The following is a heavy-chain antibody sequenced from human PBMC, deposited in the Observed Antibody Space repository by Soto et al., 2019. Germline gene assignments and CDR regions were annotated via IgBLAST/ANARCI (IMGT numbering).Heavy chain of an antibody. V-gene: IGHV1-24*01. Sequence: ASVKVSCKISGYTLTEIAMHWVRQPPGKGLEWMGGLDPEDGETIYAQSFQGRVTMTEDTSTDTAYMELRSLRSEDTAVYYCATGDSRSLLEYWGQGTLVTLSS. CDR1: GYTLTEIA. CDR3: ATGDSRSLLEY. CDR2: LDPEDGET. D-gene: IGHD6-13*01. J-gene: IGHJ4*02.